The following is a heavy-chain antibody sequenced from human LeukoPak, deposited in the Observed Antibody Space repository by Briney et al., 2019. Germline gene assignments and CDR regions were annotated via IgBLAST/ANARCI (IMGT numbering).Heavy chain of an antibody. CDR3: ARRAATVVTHDAFDI. V-gene: IGHV4-59*08. D-gene: IGHD4-23*01. CDR2: IYYSGST. J-gene: IGHJ3*02. Sequence: PSETLSLTCTVSGGSISSYYWSWIRQPPGKGLEWIGNIYYSGSTNYNPSLKSRVTISIDTSKNHFSLKLSSATAADTAVYYCARRAATVVTHDAFDIWGQGTMVTASS. CDR1: GGSISSYY.